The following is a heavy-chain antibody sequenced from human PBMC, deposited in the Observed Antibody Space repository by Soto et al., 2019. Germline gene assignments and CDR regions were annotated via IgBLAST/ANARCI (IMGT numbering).Heavy chain of an antibody. D-gene: IGHD5-18*01. CDR3: ARGQQLWYSFDY. J-gene: IGHJ4*02. Sequence: TGGSMRLSCAASGFTFSSYAMSWVRQAPGKGLEWVSAISGSGGSTYYADSVKGRFTISRDNSKNTLYLQMNSLRAEDTAVYYCARGQQLWYSFDYWGQGTLVTVSS. CDR2: ISGSGGST. CDR1: GFTFSSYA. V-gene: IGHV3-23*01.